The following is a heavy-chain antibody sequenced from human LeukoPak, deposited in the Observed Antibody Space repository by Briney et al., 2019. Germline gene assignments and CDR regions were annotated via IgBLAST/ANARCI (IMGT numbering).Heavy chain of an antibody. CDR1: GFTFSNYS. D-gene: IGHD6-13*01. CDR3: ARDFRSSSWYIGDY. Sequence: GGSLRLSCAASGFTFSNYSMNWVRLAPGKGLEWISYNSGGGTPVYYADSVEGRFTVSRDNEKNSLYLQMNSLRADDTAVYYCARDFRSSSWYIGDYWGQGAQVTVSP. J-gene: IGHJ4*02. V-gene: IGHV3-48*01. CDR2: NSGGGTPV.